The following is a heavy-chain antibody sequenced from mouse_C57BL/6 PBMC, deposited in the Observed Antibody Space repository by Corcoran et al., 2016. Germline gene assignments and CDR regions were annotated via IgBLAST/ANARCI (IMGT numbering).Heavy chain of an antibody. V-gene: IGHV1-81*01. Sequence: QVQLQQSGAELARPGASVKLSCKASGYTFTSYGISWVKQRTGQGLEWIGEIYPRSGNTYYNEKFKGKATLTADKSSSTAYMELRSLTSEDSAVYFCARDDDYDYDGLFDYWGQGTTLTVSS. CDR1: GYTFTSYG. D-gene: IGHD2-4*01. CDR3: ARDDDYDYDGLFDY. J-gene: IGHJ2*01. CDR2: IYPRSGNT.